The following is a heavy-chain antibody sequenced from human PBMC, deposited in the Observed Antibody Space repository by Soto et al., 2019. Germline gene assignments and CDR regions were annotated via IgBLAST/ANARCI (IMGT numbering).Heavy chain of an antibody. J-gene: IGHJ4*02. V-gene: IGHV5-10-1*01. CDR3: ARQIYDSDTGPNFQYYFDS. Sequence: PGESLKISCKGSGYIFTNYWIGWVRQKPGKGLEWMGRIDPSDSQTYYSPSFRGHVTISVTKSITTVFLQWSSLRASDTAMYYCARQIYDSDTGPNFQYYFDSWGQGTPVTVSS. D-gene: IGHD3-22*01. CDR1: GYIFTNYW. CDR2: IDPSDSQT.